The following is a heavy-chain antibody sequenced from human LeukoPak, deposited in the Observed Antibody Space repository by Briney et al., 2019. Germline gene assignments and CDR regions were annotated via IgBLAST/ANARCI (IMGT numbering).Heavy chain of an antibody. V-gene: IGHV3-23*01. CDR3: AKPKRGYSGYENYYYYMDV. J-gene: IGHJ6*03. CDR1: GFTFSSYG. CDR2: ISGSGGST. Sequence: GGSLRLSCAASGFTFSSYGMSWVRQAPGKGLEWVSAISGSGGSTYYADSVKGRFTISRDNSKNTLYLQMNSLRAEDTAVYYCAKPKRGYSGYENYYYYMDVWGKGTTVTISS. D-gene: IGHD5-12*01.